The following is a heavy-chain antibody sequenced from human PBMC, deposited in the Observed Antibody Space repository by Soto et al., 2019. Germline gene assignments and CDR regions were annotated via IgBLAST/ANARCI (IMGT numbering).Heavy chain of an antibody. CDR2: IPYDGSNK. CDR3: AAPGGYSYGYCFDY. Sequence: PGGSLRLSCAASGFTFSSYAMHWVRQAPGKGLEWVAVIPYDGSNKYYADFVKGRFTISRDNSKNTLYLQMNSLRAEDTAVYYCAAPGGYSYGYCFDYWGQGTLVTVSS. D-gene: IGHD5-18*01. V-gene: IGHV3-30-3*01. CDR1: GFTFSSYA. J-gene: IGHJ4*02.